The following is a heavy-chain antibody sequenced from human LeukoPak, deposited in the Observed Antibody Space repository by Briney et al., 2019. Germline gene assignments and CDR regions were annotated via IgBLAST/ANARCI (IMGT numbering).Heavy chain of an antibody. V-gene: IGHV5-51*01. CDR2: IYPGDSDT. J-gene: IGHJ5*02. Sequence: GESLKISCAGSGYSFTSYWIGWVRQMPGKGLEWMGIIYPGDSDTRYNPSFQDHVTISAAKSITTAYLQWSRLKASDTAMYYCARHGYLSTSVWFDPWGQGTLVTVSS. CDR1: GYSFTSYW. D-gene: IGHD5/OR15-5a*01. CDR3: ARHGYLSTSVWFDP.